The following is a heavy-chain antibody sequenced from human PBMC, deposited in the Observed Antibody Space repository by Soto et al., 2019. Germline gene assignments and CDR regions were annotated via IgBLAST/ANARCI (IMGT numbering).Heavy chain of an antibody. V-gene: IGHV1-8*01. Sequence: QVQLVQSGAEVKKPGASVKVSCKASGYTFTSYDINWVRQATGQGLEWMGWMNPNSGNTGYAQKYQGTVTMTWKTSISAAYIELSSLRSEDTAVYYCATATISQERLLEWFPYMRDTFDIWGQGTMVTVSS. D-gene: IGHD3-3*01. J-gene: IGHJ3*02. CDR2: MNPNSGNT. CDR1: GYTFTSYD. CDR3: ATATISQERLLEWFPYMRDTFDI.